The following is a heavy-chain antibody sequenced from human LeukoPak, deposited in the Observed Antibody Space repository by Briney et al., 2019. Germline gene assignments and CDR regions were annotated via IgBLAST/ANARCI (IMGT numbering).Heavy chain of an antibody. CDR1: GYTFTGYY. CDR2: INPNSGGT. Sequence: GASVKVSCKASGYTFTGYYMHWVRQAPGQGLEWMGRINPNSGGTNYAQKFQGRVTMTRDTSISTAYMELSRLRYDDTAVYYCARDGGIVGATLYYFYYWGQGTLVTVSS. J-gene: IGHJ4*02. CDR3: ARDGGIVGATLYYFYY. D-gene: IGHD1-26*01. V-gene: IGHV1-2*06.